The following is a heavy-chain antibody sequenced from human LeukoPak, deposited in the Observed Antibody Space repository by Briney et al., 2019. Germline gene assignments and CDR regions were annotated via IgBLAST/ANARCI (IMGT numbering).Heavy chain of an antibody. V-gene: IGHV4-34*01. J-gene: IGHJ4*02. Sequence: SETLSLTCAVYGGSFSGYYWSWIRQPPGKGLEWIGEINHSGSTNYNPSLKSRVTISVDTSKNQFSLKLSSVTAADTAVYYCARHATSGYFDYWGQGTLVTVSS. CDR2: INHSGST. CDR3: ARHATSGYFDY. D-gene: IGHD1-26*01. CDR1: GGSFSGYY.